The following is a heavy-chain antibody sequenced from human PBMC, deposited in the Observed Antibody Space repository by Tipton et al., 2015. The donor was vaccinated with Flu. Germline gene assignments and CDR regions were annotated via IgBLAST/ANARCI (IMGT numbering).Heavy chain of an antibody. Sequence: TLSLTCAVSGGSFSGYYWSWVRQSAGKGLEWIGRIFTSGCTNYNPSLESRVTISLDTSKNQFSLKVTSVTAADTAVYYCTKDTRATAGMDVWGRGTTVAVSS. V-gene: IGHV4-4*07. J-gene: IGHJ6*02. CDR1: GGSFSGYY. CDR2: IFTSGCT. CDR3: TKDTRATAGMDV. D-gene: IGHD1-1*01.